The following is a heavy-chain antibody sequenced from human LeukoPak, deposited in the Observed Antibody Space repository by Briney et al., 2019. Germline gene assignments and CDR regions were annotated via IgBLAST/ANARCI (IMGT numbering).Heavy chain of an antibody. D-gene: IGHD1-26*01. V-gene: IGHV4-39*07. Sequence: SETLSLTCTVSGGSISGSTSYWGWFRQPPGKGLEWIGTIYHSGGTYYNSSLKSRVTISVDTSKNQFSLNLSSVTAADTAVYYCARLSSLTYYYYMDVWGKGTTVTVSS. CDR3: ARLSSLTYYYYMDV. J-gene: IGHJ6*03. CDR2: IYHSGGT. CDR1: GGSISGSTSY.